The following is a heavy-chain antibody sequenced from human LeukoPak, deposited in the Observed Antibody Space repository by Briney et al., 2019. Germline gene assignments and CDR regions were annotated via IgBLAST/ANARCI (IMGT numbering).Heavy chain of an antibody. J-gene: IGHJ4*02. CDR1: GGSFSGYY. D-gene: IGHD4-17*01. CDR3: ARRVYGDYRYFDY. CDR2: INHSGST. Sequence: SETLSLTCAVYGGSFSGYYWSWIRQSPGKGLECIGEINHSGSTNYNPSLKSRVTISVDTSKNQFSLKLSSVTAADTAVYYCARRVYGDYRYFDYWGQGTLVTVSS. V-gene: IGHV4-34*01.